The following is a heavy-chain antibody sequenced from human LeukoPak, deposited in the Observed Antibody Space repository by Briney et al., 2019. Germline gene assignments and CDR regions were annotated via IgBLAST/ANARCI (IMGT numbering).Heavy chain of an antibody. CDR1: GFTFSSYA. Sequence: RAGGSLRLSCAASGFTFSSYAMHWVRQAPGKGLEWVAVISYDGSNKYYADSVKGRFIISRDNSKNTLYLQMNSLRAEDTAVYYCARDADSSGYYYFDYWGQGTLVTVSS. V-gene: IGHV3-30-3*01. D-gene: IGHD3-22*01. CDR2: ISYDGSNK. CDR3: ARDADSSGYYYFDY. J-gene: IGHJ4*02.